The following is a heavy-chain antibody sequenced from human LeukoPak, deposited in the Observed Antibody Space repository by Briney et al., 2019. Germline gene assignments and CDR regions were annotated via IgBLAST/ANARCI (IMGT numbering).Heavy chain of an antibody. CDR2: IRGNGDT. CDR3: ARASWISNADAVW. CDR1: GGSISSNSY. J-gene: IGHJ4*02. Sequence: ETLSLTCTVSGGSISSNSYHWGWIRQPPGKGLEWVSSIRGNGDTFYADSVKGRFTLSRDDSRNTVYLHLNNLRVEDSAVYYCARASWISNADAVWWGQGTLVTVSS. D-gene: IGHD1-1*01. V-gene: IGHV3-23*01.